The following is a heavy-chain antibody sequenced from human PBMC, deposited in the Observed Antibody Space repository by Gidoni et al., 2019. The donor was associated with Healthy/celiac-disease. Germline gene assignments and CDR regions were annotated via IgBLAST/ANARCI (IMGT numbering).Heavy chain of an antibody. CDR2: IYYSGST. CDR3: ARETRKYCSGGSCYPGH. V-gene: IGHV4-39*07. CDR1: GGSISSSSYY. Sequence: QLQLQESGPGLVKPSETLSLTCPVSGGSISSSSYYWGWIRQPPGKGLEWIGSIYYSGSTYYNPSLKSRVTISVDTSKNQFSLKLSSVTAADTAVYYCARETRKYCSGGSCYPGHWGQGTLVTVSS. J-gene: IGHJ4*02. D-gene: IGHD2-15*01.